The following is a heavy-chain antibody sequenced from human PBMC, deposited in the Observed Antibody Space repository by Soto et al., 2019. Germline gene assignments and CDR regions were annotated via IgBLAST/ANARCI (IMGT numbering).Heavy chain of an antibody. Sequence: QVVLQEWGPGLVKPSATMSLTCSVSGRSITSYYWSWVRQPPGKGLEWIGYIYDNGITSQNPSLKSRVTMSADTSQNQFSLKLTSVTGADTAVYYCARTYDSNGYANEFDSWGQGILVTVTS. V-gene: IGHV4-59*12. CDR3: ARTYDSNGYANEFDS. CDR2: IYDNGIT. CDR1: GRSITSYY. D-gene: IGHD3-22*01. J-gene: IGHJ4*02.